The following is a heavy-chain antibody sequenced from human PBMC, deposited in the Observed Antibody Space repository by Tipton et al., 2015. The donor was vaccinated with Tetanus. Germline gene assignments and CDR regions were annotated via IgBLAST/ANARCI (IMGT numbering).Heavy chain of an antibody. CDR2: ISNGNA. D-gene: IGHD5-24*01. V-gene: IGHV4-4*07. J-gene: IGHJ4*02. Sequence: TLSLTCTVSRGPISSYYWSWIRQPAGKGLEWIGHISNGNADYTPSLKSRVTLSVDTSKNEFSLKLRSVTAADTAVYYCARGVTDGYNRRFDYWGQGT. CDR3: ARGVTDGYNRRFDY. CDR1: RGPISSYY.